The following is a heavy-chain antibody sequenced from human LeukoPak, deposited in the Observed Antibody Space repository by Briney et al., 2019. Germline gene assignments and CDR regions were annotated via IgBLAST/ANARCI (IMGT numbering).Heavy chain of an antibody. J-gene: IGHJ4*02. CDR3: ARDGAAAVYF. CDR2: IKQDGSEK. D-gene: IGHD6-13*01. V-gene: IGHV3-7*01. CDR1: GFTFSSYW. Sequence: GGSLRLSCAASGFTFSSYWLTWVRQAPGKGLEWAANIKQDGSEKFYVDSVKGRFTISRDSAKNSLYLQMNSLRAEDTAVYYCARDGAAAVYFGGQGTLVTVSS.